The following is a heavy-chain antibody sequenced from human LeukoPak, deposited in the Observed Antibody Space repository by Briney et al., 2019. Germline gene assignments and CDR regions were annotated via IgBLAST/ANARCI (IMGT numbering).Heavy chain of an antibody. CDR1: GGSFSGCY. V-gene: IGHV4-34*01. D-gene: IGHD3-22*01. CDR3: ARSQLDDSSGYSLDY. J-gene: IGHJ4*02. Sequence: SETLSLTCAVYGGSFSGCYWSWIRQPPGKGLEWIGEINHSGSTNYNPSLKSRVTISVDTSKNQFSLKLSSVTAADTAVYYCARSQLDDSSGYSLDYWGQGTLVTVSS. CDR2: INHSGST.